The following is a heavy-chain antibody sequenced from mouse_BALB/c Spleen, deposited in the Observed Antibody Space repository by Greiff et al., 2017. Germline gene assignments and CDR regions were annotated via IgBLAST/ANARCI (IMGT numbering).Heavy chain of an antibody. D-gene: IGHD1-1*01. CDR1: GFSLTSYG. J-gene: IGHJ4*01. Sequence: VKLVESGPDLVAPSQSLSITCTVSGFSLTSYGVHWVRQPPGKGLEWLVVIWSDGSTTYNSALKSRLSISKDNSKSQVFLKMNSLQTDDTAMYYCARHGGTVGAMDYWGQGTSVTVSS. CDR3: ARHGGTVGAMDY. V-gene: IGHV2-6-2*01. CDR2: IWSDGST.